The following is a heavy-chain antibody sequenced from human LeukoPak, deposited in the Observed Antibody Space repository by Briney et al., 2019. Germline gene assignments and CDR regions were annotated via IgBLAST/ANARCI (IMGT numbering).Heavy chain of an antibody. Sequence: GGSLRLSCAASGFTFSGSALHWVRQASGKGLEWVGRIRSTANGYATAYAASVKGRFTISRDDSKNTAYLQMDSLKTEDTAVYYCARGGYYDSSGYYEDYWGQGTLVTVSS. J-gene: IGHJ4*02. CDR3: ARGGYYDSSGYYEDY. CDR2: IRSTANGYAT. D-gene: IGHD3-22*01. CDR1: GFTFSGSA. V-gene: IGHV3-73*01.